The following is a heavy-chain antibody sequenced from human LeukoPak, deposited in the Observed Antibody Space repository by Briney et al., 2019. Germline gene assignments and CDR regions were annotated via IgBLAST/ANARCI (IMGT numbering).Heavy chain of an antibody. CDR1: GGSITSSSYW. V-gene: IGHV4-39*01. J-gene: IGHJ4*02. CDR2: VFYDGST. D-gene: IGHD2-15*01. Sequence: SETLSLTCTVSGGSITSSSYWWGWLRQPPGEGRDWVVSVFYDGSTHYKPSLQSRVAISVDTSKNQFSLKLSSVSAADTDVYYCARQRGVGSWSFDYWGQGTLAAVCS. CDR3: ARQRGVGSWSFDY.